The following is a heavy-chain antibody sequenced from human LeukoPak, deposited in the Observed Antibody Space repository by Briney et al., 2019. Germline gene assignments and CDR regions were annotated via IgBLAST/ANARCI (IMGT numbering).Heavy chain of an antibody. V-gene: IGHV4-61*02. D-gene: IGHD2-2*01. CDR2: IYTSGST. CDR3: ARDSLLPSAMGYYYMDV. CDR1: GASISSGSYY. Sequence: SETLSLTCTVSGASISSGSYYWSWIRQPAGKGVEWIGRIYTSGSTNHNPSLKSRVTISVDTSKNQFSLKLSSVTAADTALYYCARDSLLPSAMGYYYMDVWGKGTTVTVSS. J-gene: IGHJ6*03.